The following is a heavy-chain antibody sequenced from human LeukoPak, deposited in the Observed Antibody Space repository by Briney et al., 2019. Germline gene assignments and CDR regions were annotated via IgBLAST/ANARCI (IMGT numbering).Heavy chain of an antibody. CDR2: ISAYNGNT. V-gene: IGHV1-18*01. J-gene: IGHJ4*02. Sequence: ASVKVSCKASGYTFTRYGISWVRQAPGQGLEWMGWISAYNGNTNYAQKLQGRVTITTDTSTSTAYMELRSLRSDDTAVYYCARIVDYYDSSGYKDWGQGTLVTVSS. CDR1: GYTFTRYG. D-gene: IGHD3-22*01. CDR3: ARIVDYYDSSGYKD.